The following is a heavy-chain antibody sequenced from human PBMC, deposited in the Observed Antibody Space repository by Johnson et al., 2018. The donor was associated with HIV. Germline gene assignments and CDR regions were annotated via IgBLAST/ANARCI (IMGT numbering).Heavy chain of an antibody. CDR1: GFTFSSYA. CDR3: VSSGCQRCAFDI. Sequence: QVQLVESGGGVVQPGRSLRLSCAASGFTFSSYAMHWVRQAPGKGLEWVSVMYSGGRTYYADSVKGRFTIFRDNSKNTLYLQMNSLKAEDTAVYYCVSSGCQRCAFDIWGQGTMVTVSS. J-gene: IGHJ3*02. D-gene: IGHD6-19*01. V-gene: IGHV3-NL1*01. CDR2: MYSGGRT.